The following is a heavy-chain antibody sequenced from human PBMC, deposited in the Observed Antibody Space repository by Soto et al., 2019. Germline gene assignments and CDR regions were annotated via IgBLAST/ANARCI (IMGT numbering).Heavy chain of an antibody. J-gene: IGHJ3*01. CDR2: INPNSGNT. V-gene: IGHV1-2*02. CDR3: ARDRTITFGRVIDIDVFDV. Sequence: QVQLVQSGAEGKKPGASVKVSCKASAYSFTGHYIHWVRQAPGQGLEWMGWINPNSGNTGTAQKFQGRITMTRDTSINTVYMELSRLTSDDTAVYYCARDRTITFGRVIDIDVFDVWAQGTMVTVSS. CDR1: AYSFTGHY. D-gene: IGHD3-16*02.